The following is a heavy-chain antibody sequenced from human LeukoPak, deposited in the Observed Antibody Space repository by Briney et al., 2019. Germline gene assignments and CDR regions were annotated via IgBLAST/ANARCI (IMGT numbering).Heavy chain of an antibody. CDR1: GGSISSSSYY. J-gene: IGHJ5*02. Sequence: SETLSLTCTVSGGSISSSSYYWGWIRQPPGKGLEWIGSIYYSGSTYYNPSLKSRVTISVDTSKNQFSLKLNSVTAADTAVYYCARHGDPPGWSIAARPYNWFDPWGQGTLVTVSS. CDR2: IYYSGST. V-gene: IGHV4-39*01. CDR3: ARHGDPPGWSIAARPYNWFDP. D-gene: IGHD6-6*01.